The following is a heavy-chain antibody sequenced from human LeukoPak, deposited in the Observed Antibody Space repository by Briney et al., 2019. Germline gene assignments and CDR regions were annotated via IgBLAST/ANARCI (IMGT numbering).Heavy chain of an antibody. D-gene: IGHD3-3*01. CDR1: GFTFGSYS. J-gene: IGHJ4*02. Sequence: GGSLRLSCAASGFTFGSYSMNRVRQAPGKGLEWVSSISSSSSNIYYADSVRGRFTISRDNAKNSLYLQMNSLRAEDTAVYYCARAPDDFWSGYYTGREFYFDYWGQGTLVTVSS. CDR3: ARAPDDFWSGYYTGREFYFDY. V-gene: IGHV3-21*01. CDR2: ISSSSSNI.